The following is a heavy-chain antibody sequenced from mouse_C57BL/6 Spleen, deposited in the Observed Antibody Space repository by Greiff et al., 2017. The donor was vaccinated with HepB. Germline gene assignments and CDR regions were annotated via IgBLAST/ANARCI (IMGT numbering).Heavy chain of an antibody. J-gene: IGHJ3*01. Sequence: EVQLVESGGDLVKPGGSLKLSCAASGFTFSSYGMSWVRQTPDKRLEWVATISSGGSYTYYPASVKGRFTTSRDNAKNTLYLQMSSLKSEATAMYYCARRGLLRLPFAYWGQGTLVTVSA. D-gene: IGHD2-3*01. CDR1: GFTFSSYG. CDR3: ARRGLLRLPFAY. CDR2: ISSGGSYT. V-gene: IGHV5-6*01.